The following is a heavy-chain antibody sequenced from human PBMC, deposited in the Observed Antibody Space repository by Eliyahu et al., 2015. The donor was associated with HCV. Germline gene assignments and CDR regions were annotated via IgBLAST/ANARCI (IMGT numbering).Heavy chain of an antibody. Sequence: EVQLVESGGGVVQPGGSLRLSCAAFGFTFXXYAMHWVRQAPGKGLEWVSLISGDGGSTYYADSVKGRFTISRDNSKNSLYLQMNSLRTEDTALYYCAKVGVPAAISGYYFDYWGQGTLVTVSS. D-gene: IGHD2-2*01. CDR1: GFTFXXYA. CDR2: ISGDGGST. V-gene: IGHV3-43*02. J-gene: IGHJ4*02. CDR3: AKVGVPAAISGYYFDY.